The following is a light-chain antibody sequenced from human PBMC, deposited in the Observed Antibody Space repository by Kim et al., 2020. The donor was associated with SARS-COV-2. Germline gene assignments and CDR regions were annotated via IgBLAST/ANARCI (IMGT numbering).Light chain of an antibody. CDR3: QQYGTSPIT. Sequence: EIVLTQSPGTLSLSPGERATLPCRASKSVSSTYLAWYQQKPGQAPRLLIYGASSRATGIPDRFSGSGSGTDFTLTISRLEPEDFAVYYCQQYGTSPITFCQGTRLEIK. CDR1: KSVSSTY. J-gene: IGKJ5*01. V-gene: IGKV3-20*01. CDR2: GAS.